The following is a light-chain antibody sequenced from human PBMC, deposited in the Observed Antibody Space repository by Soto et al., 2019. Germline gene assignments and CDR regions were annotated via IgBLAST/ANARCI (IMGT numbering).Light chain of an antibody. J-gene: IGKJ1*01. CDR3: QQYNSYRT. Sequence: DIQMTQSPSTLSASVGDRVTITCRASQSISSWLAWYQQKPGKAPKLLIYKASSLESGVPSRFSGSGSGTEFTLTISSLHPDDFANYYCQQYNSYRTFGQGTKVEIK. V-gene: IGKV1-5*03. CDR2: KAS. CDR1: QSISSW.